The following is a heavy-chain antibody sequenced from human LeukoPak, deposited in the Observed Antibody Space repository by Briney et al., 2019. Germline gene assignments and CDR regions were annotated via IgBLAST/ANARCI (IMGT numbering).Heavy chain of an antibody. D-gene: IGHD3-22*01. Sequence: GGSLRLSCAASGFTFSSYAMSWVRQAPGKGLEWVSAISGSGGSTYYADSVKGRFTISRDNSKNTLYLQMNSLRAEDTAVYYCARDYGYSYWYFDLWGRGTLVTVSS. CDR2: ISGSGGST. CDR3: ARDYGYSYWYFDL. J-gene: IGHJ2*01. CDR1: GFTFSSYA. V-gene: IGHV3-23*01.